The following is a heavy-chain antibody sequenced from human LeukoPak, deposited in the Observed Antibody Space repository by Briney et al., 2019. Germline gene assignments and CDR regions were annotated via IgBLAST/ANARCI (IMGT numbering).Heavy chain of an antibody. CDR2: ISDDGNHQ. V-gene: IGHV3-30*03. D-gene: IGHD3-10*01. CDR3: ARSSRSGFWFAGADY. J-gene: IGHJ4*02. CDR1: GFIFSSYV. Sequence: GGSLRLPCAASGFIFSSYVMHWVRQAPGKGLEWVAAISDDGNHQYYADSVRGRFTSSRDNSKNTLYLRMNSLRPEDTAVYYCARSSRSGFWFAGADYWGQGTLVTVSS.